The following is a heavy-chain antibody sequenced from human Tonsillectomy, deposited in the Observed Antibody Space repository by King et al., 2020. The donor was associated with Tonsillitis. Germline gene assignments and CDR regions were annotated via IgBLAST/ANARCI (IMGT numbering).Heavy chain of an antibody. CDR3: ARVSSGYYYDSSGYTFDY. CDR2: INWNGGST. V-gene: IGHV3-20*04. J-gene: IGHJ4*02. Sequence: VQLVESGGGVVRPGGSLRLSCAASGFIFGDYGMSWVRQVPGKGLEWVSGINWNGGSTGYADSVKGRLTISRDNAMNSLYLQINSLRAEDTAFYYCARVSSGYYYDSSGYTFDYWGQGTLVTVSS. CDR1: GFIFGDYG. D-gene: IGHD3-22*01.